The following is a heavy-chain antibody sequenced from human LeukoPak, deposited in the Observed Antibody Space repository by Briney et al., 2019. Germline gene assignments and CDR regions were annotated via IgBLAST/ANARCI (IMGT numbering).Heavy chain of an antibody. V-gene: IGHV3-30*19. Sequence: GRSLRLSCAASGFTFSSYGMHWVRQAPGKGLEWVAIISYDGSNKYYADSVKGRFTISRDNSKNTLYLQMNSLRAEDTAVYYCARDVYYYDSSGYYYYYYGMDVWGQGTTVTVSS. D-gene: IGHD3-22*01. J-gene: IGHJ6*02. CDR1: GFTFSSYG. CDR2: ISYDGSNK. CDR3: ARDVYYYDSSGYYYYYYGMDV.